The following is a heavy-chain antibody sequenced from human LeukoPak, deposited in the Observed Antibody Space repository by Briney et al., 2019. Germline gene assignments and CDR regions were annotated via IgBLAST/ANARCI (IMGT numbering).Heavy chain of an antibody. D-gene: IGHD1-26*01. CDR3: ARGIKVGATDY. V-gene: IGHV4-59*12. J-gene: IGHJ4*02. Sequence: PSETLSLTCTVSGGSISSYYWSWIRQPPGKGLEWIGYIYYSGSTNYNPSLKSRVTISVDTSKNQFSLKLSSVTAADTAVYYCARGIKVGATDYWGQGTLVTVSS. CDR2: IYYSGST. CDR1: GGSISSYY.